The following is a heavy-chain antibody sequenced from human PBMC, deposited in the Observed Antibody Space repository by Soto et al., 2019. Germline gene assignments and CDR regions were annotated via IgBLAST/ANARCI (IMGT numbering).Heavy chain of an antibody. V-gene: IGHV3-23*01. J-gene: IGHJ3*02. CDR1: GFTFSSYA. CDR3: AKSYGDYALYAFDI. Sequence: EVQLLESGGGLVQPGGSLRLSCAASGFTFSSYAMSWVRQAPGKGLEWVSAISGSGGSTYYADSVKGRFTISSDNXXNPLYLQMNSLRAEDTAVYYCAKSYGDYALYAFDIWGQGTMVTVSS. D-gene: IGHD4-17*01. CDR2: ISGSGGST.